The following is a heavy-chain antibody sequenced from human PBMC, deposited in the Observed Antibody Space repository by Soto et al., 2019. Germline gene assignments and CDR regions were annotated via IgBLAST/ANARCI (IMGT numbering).Heavy chain of an antibody. CDR1: GFTFSSYA. V-gene: IGHV3-23*01. Sequence: GGSLRLSCAASGFTFSSYAMSWVRQAPGKGLEWVSGISGSGDTTYYADSVKGRFTISRDNSKNTLYLQMNSLGAEDTAVYYCAKTVHGTKYWGQGNLVTVSS. D-gene: IGHD6-19*01. CDR3: AKTVHGTKY. CDR2: ISGSGDTT. J-gene: IGHJ4*02.